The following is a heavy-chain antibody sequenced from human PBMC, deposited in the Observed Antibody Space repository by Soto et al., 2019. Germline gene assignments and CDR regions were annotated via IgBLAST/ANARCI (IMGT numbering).Heavy chain of an antibody. CDR2: IYPGDSDT. CDR3: ARQSPTPGYYYFSYGMDV. J-gene: IGHJ6*02. CDR1: GYIFTLYW. Sequence: GESLKISCKASGYIFTLYWIGWVRQMPGKGLEWMGIIYPGDSDTRYSPSFQGQVTISADKSISTASLQWSSLKASDTAVYYCARQSPTPGYYYFSYGMDVWGQGTTVAVSS. V-gene: IGHV5-51*01. D-gene: IGHD4-17*01.